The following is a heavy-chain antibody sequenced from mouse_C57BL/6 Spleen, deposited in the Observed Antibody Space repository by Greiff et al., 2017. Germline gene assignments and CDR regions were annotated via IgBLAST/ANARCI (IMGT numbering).Heavy chain of an antibody. CDR2: ISSGSSTI. Sequence: EVMLVESGGGLVKPGGSLKLSCAASGFTFSDYGMHWVRQAPEKGLEWVAYISSGSSTIYYADTVKGRFTISRDNAKNTLFLQMTSLRSEDTAMYYCARNVRGYFDYWGQGTTLTVSS. CDR1: GFTFSDYG. CDR3: ARNVRGYFDY. V-gene: IGHV5-17*01. J-gene: IGHJ2*01.